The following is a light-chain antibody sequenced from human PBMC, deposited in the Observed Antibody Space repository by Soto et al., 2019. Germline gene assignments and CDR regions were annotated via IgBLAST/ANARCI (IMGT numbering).Light chain of an antibody. Sequence: EIVWTQSPGTLSLSPGERATLSCRASQSVSSSYLAWYQQKPGQAPRLLIYRTSNRATGIPDRFSGSGSGTDFTLTISRLEPEDFAVYWCQQYDSSPRTFGQGTKVDI. CDR2: RTS. J-gene: IGKJ1*01. CDR1: QSVSSSY. CDR3: QQYDSSPRT. V-gene: IGKV3-20*01.